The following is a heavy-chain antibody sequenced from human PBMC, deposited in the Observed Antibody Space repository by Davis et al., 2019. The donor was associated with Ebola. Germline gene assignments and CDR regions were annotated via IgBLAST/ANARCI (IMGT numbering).Heavy chain of an antibody. CDR3: ARERDSSSDYNWFDP. V-gene: IGHV1-2*02. CDR1: GYTFTGYY. J-gene: IGHJ5*02. Sequence: ASVKVSCKASGYTFTGYYMHWVRQAPGQGLEWMGWINPNSGGTNYAQKFQGRVTMTRDTSISTAYMELSRLRSDDTAVYYCARERDSSSDYNWFDPWGQGTLVTVSS. CDR2: INPNSGGT. D-gene: IGHD6-6*01.